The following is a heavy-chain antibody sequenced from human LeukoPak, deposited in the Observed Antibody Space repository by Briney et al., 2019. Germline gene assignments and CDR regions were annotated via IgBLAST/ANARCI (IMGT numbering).Heavy chain of an antibody. CDR1: GYIFTSYR. D-gene: IGHD3-22*01. CDR3: ARLKGYYDSSGSLFDY. CDR2: IYPGDSDT. V-gene: IGHV5-51*01. Sequence: GESLKISCKGSGYIFTSYRIGWVRQMPGKGLEWMGIIYPGDSDTRYSPSFQGQVTISADKSISTAYLQWSSLKASDTAMYYCARLKGYYDSSGSLFDYWGQGTLVTVSS. J-gene: IGHJ4*02.